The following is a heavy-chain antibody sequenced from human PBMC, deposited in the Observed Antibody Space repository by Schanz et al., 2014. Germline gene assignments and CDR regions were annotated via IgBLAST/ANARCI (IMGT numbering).Heavy chain of an antibody. CDR1: GFGFSSYS. J-gene: IGHJ6*02. CDR3: AKDGPGGSGSYSADGGMDV. Sequence: EVQLVESGGGLIQPGGSLRLSCAASGFGFSSYSMNWVRQAPGKGLEWVSYISGSSRTIYYADSMKGRFTVSRDNAENARYLQMNSLRAEDTAVYYCAKDGPGGSGSYSADGGMDVWGQGTTVTVSS. D-gene: IGHD3-10*01. V-gene: IGHV3-48*01. CDR2: ISGSSRTI.